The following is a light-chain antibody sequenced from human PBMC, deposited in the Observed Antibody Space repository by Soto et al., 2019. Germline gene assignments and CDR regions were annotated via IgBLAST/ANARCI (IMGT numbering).Light chain of an antibody. CDR2: VAS. V-gene: IGKV1-9*01. Sequence: DIQLTQSPSVLSASVGDTVTITCRASQALSNYLAWYQQKPGKAPKLLIYVASTLQSGVPSRFSGSGSGTEFTLTISSLQPEDFATYYCQQLHSYPITFGQGTRLEIK. CDR3: QQLHSYPIT. CDR1: QALSNY. J-gene: IGKJ5*01.